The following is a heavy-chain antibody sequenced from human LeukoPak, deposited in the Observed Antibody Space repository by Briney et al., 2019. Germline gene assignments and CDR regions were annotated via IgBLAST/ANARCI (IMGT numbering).Heavy chain of an antibody. CDR2: ISSSGSTI. CDR1: GFTFSDYY. D-gene: IGHD3-22*01. J-gene: IGHJ4*02. CDR3: ARVHYYSDITFPLHY. V-gene: IGHV3-11*01. Sequence: WGSLRLSRAASGFTFSDYYMSWIRQAPGKGLEWVSYISSSGSTIYYADSVKGRFTISRDNAKNSLYLQMNSLRADDTAVYFCARVHYYSDITFPLHYWGQGTQVTVSS.